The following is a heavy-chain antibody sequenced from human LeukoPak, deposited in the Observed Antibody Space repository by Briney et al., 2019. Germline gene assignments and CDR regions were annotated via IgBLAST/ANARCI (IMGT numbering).Heavy chain of an antibody. CDR1: GGSINSYY. CDR3: ARPRLLFGSGPILV. CDR2: VNYGEST. J-gene: IGHJ4*02. V-gene: IGHV4-34*01. D-gene: IGHD3-10*01. Sequence: PSETLSLTCTVSGGSINSYYWSWIRQPPGKGLEWIGGVNYGESTNYNPSLKSRVTISVDTSKNQFSLRLTSVTAADTAVYFCARPRLLFGSGPILVWGQGTLVTVSS.